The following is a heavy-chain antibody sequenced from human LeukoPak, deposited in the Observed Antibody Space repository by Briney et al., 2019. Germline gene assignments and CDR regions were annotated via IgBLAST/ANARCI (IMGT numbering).Heavy chain of an antibody. CDR2: IYYSGST. CDR1: GGSISSSSYY. CDR3: ARQRIAAAEDY. Sequence: SETLSLTCTVSGGSISSSSYYWGWLRQPPGKGLEWIGSIYYSGSTYYNPSLKSRVTISVDTSKNQFSLKLSPVTAADTAVYYCARQRIAAAEDYWGQGTLVTVSS. D-gene: IGHD6-13*01. J-gene: IGHJ4*02. V-gene: IGHV4-39*01.